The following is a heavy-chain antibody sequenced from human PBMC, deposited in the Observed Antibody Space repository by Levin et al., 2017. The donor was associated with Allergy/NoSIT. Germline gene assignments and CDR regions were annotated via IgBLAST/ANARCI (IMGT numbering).Heavy chain of an antibody. CDR2: IYYSGST. J-gene: IGHJ6*02. CDR1: GGSISSGDYY. D-gene: IGHD3-22*01. V-gene: IGHV4-30-4*01. Sequence: SETLSLTCTVSGGSISSGDYYWSWIRQPPGKGLEWIGYIYYSGSTYYNPSLKSRVTISVDTSKNQFSLKLSSVTAADTAVYYCARDTGSGYYYENYGMDVWGQGTTVTVSS. CDR3: ARDTGSGYYYENYGMDV.